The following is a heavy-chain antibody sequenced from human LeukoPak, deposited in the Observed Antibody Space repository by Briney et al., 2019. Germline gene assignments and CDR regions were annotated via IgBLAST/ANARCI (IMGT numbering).Heavy chain of an antibody. CDR1: GFTFSSYG. J-gene: IGHJ6*02. V-gene: IGHV3-30*18. Sequence: GGSLRLSCAASGFTFSSYGMHWVRQAPGKGLEWVAVISYDGSNKYYADSVKGRFTISRDNSKNTLYLQMNSLRAEDTAVYYCAKDWGYNLNYCYGMDVWGQGTTVTVSS. CDR2: ISYDGSNK. D-gene: IGHD5-24*01. CDR3: AKDWGYNLNYCYGMDV.